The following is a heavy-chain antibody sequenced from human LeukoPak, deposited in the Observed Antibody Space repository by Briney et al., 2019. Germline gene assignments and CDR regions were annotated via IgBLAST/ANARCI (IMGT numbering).Heavy chain of an antibody. CDR3: ARHHSSGWRGIGAFDI. CDR1: GYTFTNYW. CDR2: IYPADSDT. Sequence: GESLKISCKGSGYTFTNYWIGWVRQMPGKGLEWMGIIYPADSDTSYSPSFQGQVTISADKSISTAYLQRSSLKASDTAMYYCARHHSSGWRGIGAFDIWGQGTMVTVSS. J-gene: IGHJ3*02. V-gene: IGHV5-51*01. D-gene: IGHD6-19*01.